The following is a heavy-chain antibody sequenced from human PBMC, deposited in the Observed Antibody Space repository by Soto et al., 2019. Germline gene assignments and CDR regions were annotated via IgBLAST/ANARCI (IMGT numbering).Heavy chain of an antibody. CDR3: TTEDDYISSHVDFDY. CDR1: GFTFSNAW. CDR2: IKSKTDGGTT. J-gene: IGHJ4*02. D-gene: IGHD6-6*01. V-gene: IGHV3-15*01. Sequence: GGSLRLSCAASGFTFSNAWMSWVRQAPGKGLEWVGRIKSKTDGGTTDYAAHVKGRFTIPREDSKNTLYLQMNSLKTEDTAVYYCTTEDDYISSHVDFDYWGQGTLVTVSS.